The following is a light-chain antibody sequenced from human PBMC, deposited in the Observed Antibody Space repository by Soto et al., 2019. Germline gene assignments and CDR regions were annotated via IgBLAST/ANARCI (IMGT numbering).Light chain of an antibody. CDR1: QSLRSN. V-gene: IGKV3-20*01. CDR2: SAS. CDR3: QQYSSSPLT. J-gene: IGKJ4*01. Sequence: EIVMTQSPVTLSVSPVETVILSCMASQSLRSNLAWYQQKPGQTPRLLIYSASIRAAATPDRFSGSGSGTDFTLTISRLEPEDFAVYHCQQYSSSPLTFGGGTKVDIK.